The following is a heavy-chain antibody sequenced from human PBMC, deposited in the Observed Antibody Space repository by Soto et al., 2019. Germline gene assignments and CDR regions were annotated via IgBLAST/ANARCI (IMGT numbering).Heavy chain of an antibody. D-gene: IGHD6-19*01. J-gene: IGHJ4*02. CDR3: AKGGIALAGPTVDS. V-gene: IGHV4-4*02. Sequence: QVQLQESGPGLVKPSGTLSLTCAVSGCSISSSNWWSWVRQPPGNGLEWIGEIYHSGSTNYNPSLPSRVTISVDKSKNQLALKLSSLTAADTAVYYCAKGGIALAGPTVDSWGQGSIVTVSS. CDR1: GCSISSSNW. CDR2: IYHSGST.